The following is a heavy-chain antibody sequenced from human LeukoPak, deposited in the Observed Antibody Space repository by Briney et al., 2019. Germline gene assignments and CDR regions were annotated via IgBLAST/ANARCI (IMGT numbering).Heavy chain of an antibody. J-gene: IGHJ4*02. CDR3: ARVQRAGTYYYDSSGYYYGGYFDY. D-gene: IGHD3-22*01. Sequence: SSETLSLTCTVSGGSISSYYWSWIRQHPGKGLEWIGYIYYSGSTYYNPSLKSRVTISVDTTKNQFSLKLSSVTAADTAVYYCARVQRAGTYYYDSSGYYYGGYFDYWGQGTLVTVSS. V-gene: IGHV4-59*06. CDR2: IYYSGST. CDR1: GGSISSYY.